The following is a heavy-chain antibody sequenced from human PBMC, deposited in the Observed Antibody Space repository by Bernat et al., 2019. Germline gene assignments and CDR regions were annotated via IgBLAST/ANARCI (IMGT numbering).Heavy chain of an antibody. J-gene: IGHJ4*02. Sequence: EVQLVESGGVVVQPGGSLRLSCAASGFTFDDYTMHWVRQAPGKGLEWVSLISWDGGGTYYADSVKGRFTISRDNSKNSLYLQMNSLRTEDTALHYCAKGDCSSRSCYGAPDYWGQGTLVTVSS. CDR2: ISWDGGGT. CDR1: GFTFDDYT. V-gene: IGHV3-43*01. D-gene: IGHD2-2*01. CDR3: AKGDCSSRSCYGAPDY.